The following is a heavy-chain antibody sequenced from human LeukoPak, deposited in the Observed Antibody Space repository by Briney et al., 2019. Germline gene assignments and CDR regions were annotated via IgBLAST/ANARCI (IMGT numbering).Heavy chain of an antibody. CDR2: INPNGGST. D-gene: IGHD3-10*01. Sequence: ASVKVSFKSSVYTFTSYYMHWVRQPPAQGLEWMGIINPNGGSTTYAHKFQGRLTITRETTTNKAYFEPISLRADGTAAYYSPRGEYGSGSYSPFYYWGQGTLVTVSS. V-gene: IGHV1-46*01. CDR3: PRGEYGSGSYSPFYY. CDR1: VYTFTSYY. J-gene: IGHJ1*01.